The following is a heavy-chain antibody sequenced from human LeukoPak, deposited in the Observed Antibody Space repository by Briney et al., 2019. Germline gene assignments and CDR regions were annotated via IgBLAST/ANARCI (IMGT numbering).Heavy chain of an antibody. CDR3: ASVILGRFWSGYSYYFDY. CDR2: IKQDGSEK. CDR1: GFTFSSYW. V-gene: IGHV3-7*03. D-gene: IGHD3-3*01. J-gene: IGHJ4*02. Sequence: GGSLRLSCAASGFTFSSYWMSWVRQAPGKGLEWVANIKQDGSEKYYVDSVKGRFTISRDNAKNSLYLQMNSLRAEDTAVYYCASVILGRFWSGYSYYFDYWGQGTLVTVSS.